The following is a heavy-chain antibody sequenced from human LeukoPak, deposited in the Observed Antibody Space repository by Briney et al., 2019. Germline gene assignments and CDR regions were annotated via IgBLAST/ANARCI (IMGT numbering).Heavy chain of an antibody. CDR2: ISAGGST. CDR1: GFTVSSNY. D-gene: IGHD3-10*01. CDR3: ASGVTYYYGSASGY. J-gene: IGHJ4*02. V-gene: IGHV3-53*01. Sequence: GGSLRLSCAASGFTVSSNYMTWVRQAPGKGLEWVSVISAGGSTYYADSVKGRFTISRDNSKNTLYLQMNSLRAEDTAVYYCASGVTYYYGSASGYWGQGTLVTVSS.